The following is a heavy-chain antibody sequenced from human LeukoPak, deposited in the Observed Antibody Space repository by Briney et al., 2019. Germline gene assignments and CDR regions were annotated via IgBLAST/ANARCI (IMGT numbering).Heavy chain of an antibody. CDR1: GGSFSGYY. CDR2: IYYSGST. V-gene: IGHV4-34*01. D-gene: IGHD3-10*01. CDR3: ARDLKPNYYGSGSRGAFDI. J-gene: IGHJ3*02. Sequence: SETLSLTCAVYGGSFSGYYWSWIRQPPGKGLEWIGYIYYSGSTYCNPSLKSRVTISVDTSKNQFSLKLSSVTAADTAVYYCARDLKPNYYGSGSRGAFDIWGQGTMVTVSS.